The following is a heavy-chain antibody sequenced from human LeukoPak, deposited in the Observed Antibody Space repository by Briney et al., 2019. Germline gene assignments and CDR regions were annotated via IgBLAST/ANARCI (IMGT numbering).Heavy chain of an antibody. CDR1: GYTFTSYG. J-gene: IGHJ6*02. D-gene: IGHD6-19*01. Sequence: GASVKVSCKASGYTFTSYGISWVRQAPGQGLEWMGWISAYNGNTNYAQKLQGRVTMTTDTSTSTAYMELRSLRSDDTAVYYCARYAIGSGWNYYYYYGMDVWGQGTTVTVSS. V-gene: IGHV1-18*01. CDR3: ARYAIGSGWNYYYYYGMDV. CDR2: ISAYNGNT.